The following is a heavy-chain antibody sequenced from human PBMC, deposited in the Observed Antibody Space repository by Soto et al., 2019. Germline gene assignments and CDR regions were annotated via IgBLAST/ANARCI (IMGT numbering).Heavy chain of an antibody. CDR2: IYYSGST. CDR1: GGSVSSGSYY. J-gene: IGHJ4*02. D-gene: IGHD6-13*01. Sequence: SETLSLTCTVSGGSVSSGSYYWSWIRQPPGKGLEWIGYIYYSGSTNYNPSLKRRVTISVDTSKNQFSLKLSSVTAADTAVYYCARGRSSSWQYYFDYWGQGTLVTISS. CDR3: ARGRSSSWQYYFDY. V-gene: IGHV4-61*01.